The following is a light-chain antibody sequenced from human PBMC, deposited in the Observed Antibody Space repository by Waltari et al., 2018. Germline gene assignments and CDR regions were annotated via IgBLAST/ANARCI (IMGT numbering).Light chain of an antibody. Sequence: QPVLTQPPSSSASPGESARLTCTLPSDFNVGDFIIYWYQPRPGSPPRFLLYYHSDSEKAQGSGVPSRFSGSKDASANAGILLISGLQSEDEADYYCMFWPSNVWVFGGGTKLTVL. V-gene: IGLV5-37*01. J-gene: IGLJ3*02. CDR1: SDFNVGDFI. CDR3: MFWPSNVWV. CDR2: YHSDSEK.